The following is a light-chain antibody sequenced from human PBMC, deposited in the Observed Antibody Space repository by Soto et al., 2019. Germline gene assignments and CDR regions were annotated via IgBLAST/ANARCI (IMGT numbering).Light chain of an antibody. CDR1: QSVRGY. CDR3: QQRSSWPGT. J-gene: IGKJ1*01. CDR2: DAS. Sequence: EIVLTQSPATLSLSPGETATLSCGASQSVRGYLAWYQQKPGQAPRLLIFDASYRATGIPARFTGSGYGTVFTLAISSLEPEDFAVYYCQQRSSWPGTFGQGTKVEIK. V-gene: IGKV3-11*01.